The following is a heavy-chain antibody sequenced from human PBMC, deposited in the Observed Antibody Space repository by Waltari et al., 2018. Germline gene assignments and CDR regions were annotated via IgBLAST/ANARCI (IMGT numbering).Heavy chain of an antibody. D-gene: IGHD5-18*01. CDR2: INHSGST. CDR1: GGSFSGSY. V-gene: IGHV4-34*01. J-gene: IGHJ6*02. CDR3: ARVDTRYYYYYGMDV. Sequence: QLPLQQWGAGLLTPSDTLSLPRAVYGGSFSGSYWSWVRQPPGKGMEWIGEINHSGSTNYNPSLKSRVTISVDTSKNQFSLKLGSVTAAESAGYYCARVDTRYYYYYGMDVWGQGTTVTVSS.